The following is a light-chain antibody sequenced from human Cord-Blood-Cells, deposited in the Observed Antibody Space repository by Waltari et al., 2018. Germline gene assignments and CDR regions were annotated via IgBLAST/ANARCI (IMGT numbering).Light chain of an antibody. CDR2: WAS. V-gene: IGKV4-1*01. CDR3: QQYYSTPYT. CDR1: QSVLYSSNNKNY. Sequence: DIVMTQSPDPLALSLGGRGTSNCKSSQSVLYSSNNKNYLAWYQQKPGQPPKLLIYWASTRESGVPDRFSGSGSGTDFTLTISSLQAEDVAVYYCQQYYSTPYTFGQGTKLEIK. J-gene: IGKJ2*01.